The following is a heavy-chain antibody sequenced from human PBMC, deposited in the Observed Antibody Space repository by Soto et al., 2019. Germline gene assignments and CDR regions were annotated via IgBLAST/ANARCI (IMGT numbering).Heavy chain of an antibody. CDR3: ATWASTGKYFDY. Sequence: SVKVSCKASGGTFSSYTISWVRQAPGQGLEWMGRIIPILGIANYAQKFQGRVTITADKSISTAYMELSSLRSDDTAVYYCATWASTGKYFDYWGQGTLVTVSS. V-gene: IGHV1-69*02. J-gene: IGHJ4*02. D-gene: IGHD2-8*02. CDR1: GGTFSSYT. CDR2: IIPILGIA.